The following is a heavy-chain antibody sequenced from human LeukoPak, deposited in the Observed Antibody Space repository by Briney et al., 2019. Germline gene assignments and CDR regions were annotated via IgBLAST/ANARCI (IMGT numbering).Heavy chain of an antibody. V-gene: IGHV3-53*04. CDR1: GFTVSSNY. CDR3: ARDSSGSGNGMDV. Sequence: VGSLRLSCAASGFTVSSNYMSWVRQAPGKGLGRGSVIYSGGSTYYADSVKGRFTISRHNSMNTLYLQMNSLRAEDTAVYYCARDSSGSGNGMDVWGQGTTVTVSS. J-gene: IGHJ6*02. CDR2: IYSGGST. D-gene: IGHD3-10*01.